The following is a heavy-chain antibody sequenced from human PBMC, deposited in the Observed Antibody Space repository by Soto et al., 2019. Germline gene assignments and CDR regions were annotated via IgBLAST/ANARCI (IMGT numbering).Heavy chain of an antibody. J-gene: IGHJ6*02. CDR2: IYYSGST. D-gene: IGHD3-3*01. CDR1: GGSISSYY. Sequence: SETLSLTCTVSGGSISSYYWSWIRQPPGKGLEWIGYIYYSGSTNYNPSLKIRVTISVDTSKNQFSLKLSSVTAADTAVYYCARYTYYDFWSGYYRHYYGMDVWGQGTTVTVSS. V-gene: IGHV4-59*01. CDR3: ARYTYYDFWSGYYRHYYGMDV.